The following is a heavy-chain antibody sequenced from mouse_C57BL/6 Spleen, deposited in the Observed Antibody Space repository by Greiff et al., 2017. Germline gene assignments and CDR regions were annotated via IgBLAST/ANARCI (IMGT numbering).Heavy chain of an antibody. Sequence: EVKLVESGGGLVKPGGSLKLSCAASGFTFSDYGMHWVRQAPEKGLEWVAYISSGSSTIYYADTVEGRFTISRDNAKNTLFLQMTSLWSEDTAMYYCARYDYDYFDYWGQGTTLTVSS. CDR2: ISSGSSTI. V-gene: IGHV5-17*01. CDR1: GFTFSDYG. J-gene: IGHJ2*01. D-gene: IGHD2-4*01. CDR3: ARYDYDYFDY.